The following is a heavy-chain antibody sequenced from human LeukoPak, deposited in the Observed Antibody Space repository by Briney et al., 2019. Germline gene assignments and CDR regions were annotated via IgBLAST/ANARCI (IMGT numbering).Heavy chain of an antibody. D-gene: IGHD1-14*01. Sequence: KPSETLSLTCAVYGGSFSGYYWSWIRQHPGKGLEWIGYIYYSGSTYYNPSLKSRVTISVDTSKNQFSLKLSSVTAADTAVYYCARGRTGLPAAYWGQGTLVTVSS. CDR1: GGSFSGYY. CDR3: ARGRTGLPAAY. CDR2: IYYSGST. J-gene: IGHJ4*02. V-gene: IGHV4-31*11.